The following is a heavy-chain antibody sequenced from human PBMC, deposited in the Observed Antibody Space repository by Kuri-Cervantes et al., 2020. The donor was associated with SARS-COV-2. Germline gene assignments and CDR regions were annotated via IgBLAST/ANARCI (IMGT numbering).Heavy chain of an antibody. CDR3: ARVGRAGPFDY. D-gene: IGHD6-13*01. J-gene: IGHJ4*02. CDR2: IYHSGST. CDR1: GGSISSGSYY. Sequence: GSLRLSCTVSGGSISSGSYYWSWIRQPPGKGLEWIGSIYHSGSTYYNPSLKSRVTISVDTSKNQFSLKLSSVTAADTAVYYCARVGRAGPFDYWGQGTLVTVSS. V-gene: IGHV4-39*07.